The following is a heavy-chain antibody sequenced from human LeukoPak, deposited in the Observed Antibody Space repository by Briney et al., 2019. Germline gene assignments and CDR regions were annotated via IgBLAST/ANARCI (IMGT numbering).Heavy chain of an antibody. CDR3: AGEGARTRVGDY. V-gene: IGHV1-69*13. CDR2: IIPIFGTA. D-gene: IGHD1-14*01. Sequence: SVKVSCKASGGTFSSYAISWVRQAPGQGLEWMGGIIPIFGTANYAQKFQGRVTITADESTSTAYMELSSLRSEDTAVYYCAGEGARTRVGDYWGQGTLVTVSS. J-gene: IGHJ4*02. CDR1: GGTFSSYA.